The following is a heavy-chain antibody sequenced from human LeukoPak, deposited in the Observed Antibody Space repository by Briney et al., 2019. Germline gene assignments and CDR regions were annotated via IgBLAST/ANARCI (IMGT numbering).Heavy chain of an antibody. CDR2: IRSKAYGGTT. V-gene: IGHV3-49*04. J-gene: IGHJ4*02. CDR3: TGSFGELTFFDY. Sequence: PGGSLRLSCTASGFTFGDYGMSWVRQAPGKGLEWVGLIRSKAYGGTTEYAASVKGRFTISRDDSKSIAYLQMNSLKTEDTAVYYCTGSFGELTFFDYWGQGTLVTVSS. CDR1: GFTFGDYG. D-gene: IGHD3-10*01.